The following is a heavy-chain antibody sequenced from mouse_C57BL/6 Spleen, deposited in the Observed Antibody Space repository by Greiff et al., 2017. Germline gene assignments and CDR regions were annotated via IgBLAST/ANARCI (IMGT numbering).Heavy chain of an antibody. D-gene: IGHD1-1*01. Sequence: VQLQQSGAELAKPGASVKLSCKASGYTFTSYWMHWVKQRPGQGLEWIGYINPSSGYTKYNQKFKDKATLTADKSSSTAYMPLSSLTYEDSAVYYCARAVVPHYYAMDYWGQGTSVTVSS. J-gene: IGHJ4*01. V-gene: IGHV1-7*01. CDR3: ARAVVPHYYAMDY. CDR2: INPSSGYT. CDR1: GYTFTSYW.